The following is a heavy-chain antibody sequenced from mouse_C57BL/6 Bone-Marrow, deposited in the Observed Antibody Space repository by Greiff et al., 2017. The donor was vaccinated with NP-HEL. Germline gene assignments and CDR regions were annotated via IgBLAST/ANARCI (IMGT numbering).Heavy chain of an antibody. V-gene: IGHV1-50*01. J-gene: IGHJ4*01. Sequence: VQLQQSGAELVKPGASVKLSCKASGYTFTSYWMQWVKQRPGQGLEWIGEIDPSDSYTNYNQKFKGKATLTVDTSSSTAYMQLSSLTSEDSAVYYCARSSNGAMDYWGQGTSVTVSS. CDR3: ARSSNGAMDY. CDR1: GYTFTSYW. CDR2: IDPSDSYT.